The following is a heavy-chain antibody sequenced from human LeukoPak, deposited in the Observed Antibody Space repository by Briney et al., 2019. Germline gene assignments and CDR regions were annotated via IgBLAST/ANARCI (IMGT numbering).Heavy chain of an antibody. Sequence: GASVKVSCKASGYTFTSYGISWVRQAPGQGLEWMGWISAYNGNTNYVQNLQGRVTMTADTSTSTAYMELRSLGSDDTAVYFCARGGIAAAGTGFIRASSHGDYWGQGTLVTVSS. J-gene: IGHJ4*02. CDR1: GYTFTSYG. D-gene: IGHD6-13*01. V-gene: IGHV1-18*01. CDR2: ISAYNGNT. CDR3: ARGGIAAAGTGFIRASSHGDY.